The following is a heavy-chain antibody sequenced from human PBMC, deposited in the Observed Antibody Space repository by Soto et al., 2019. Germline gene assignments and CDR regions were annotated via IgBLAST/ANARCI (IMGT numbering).Heavy chain of an antibody. J-gene: IGHJ3*02. CDR3: ARKSYLYCSGGSCYSAFDI. CDR1: GGSFSGYY. V-gene: IGHV4-34*01. Sequence: SETLSLTCAVYGGSFSGYYWSWIRQPPGKGLEWIGEINHSGSTNYNPSLKSRVTISVDTSKNQFSLKLSSVTAADTAVYYCARKSYLYCSGGSCYSAFDIWGQRTMVTGSS. CDR2: INHSGST. D-gene: IGHD2-15*01.